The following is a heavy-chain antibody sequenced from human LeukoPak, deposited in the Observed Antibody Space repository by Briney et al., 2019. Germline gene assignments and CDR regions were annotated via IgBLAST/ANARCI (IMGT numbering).Heavy chain of an antibody. V-gene: IGHV4-38-2*02. Sequence: SETLSLTCTVSGYSISSGYYWGWIRRPPGKGLEWIGSIYHSGSTYYNPSLKSRVTMSVDTSKNQFSLKLSSVTAADTAMYCCARDTYVYGSGNYRLDYWGQGTLVTVSS. J-gene: IGHJ4*02. CDR3: ARDTYVYGSGNYRLDY. CDR1: GYSISSGYY. CDR2: IYHSGST. D-gene: IGHD3-10*01.